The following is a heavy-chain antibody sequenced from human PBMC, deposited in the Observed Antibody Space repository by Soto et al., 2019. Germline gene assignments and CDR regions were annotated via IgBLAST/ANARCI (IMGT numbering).Heavy chain of an antibody. V-gene: IGHV1-69*13. CDR1: GGTFSSYA. J-gene: IGHJ6*02. Sequence: SVKVSCKASGGTFSSYAISWVRQAPGQGLEWMGGIIPIFGTANYAQKFQGRVTITADESTSTAYMELSSLRSEDTAVYYCARDPDYDFGQRPDYYYGMDVWGQGTTVTVSS. D-gene: IGHD3-3*01. CDR2: IIPIFGTA. CDR3: ARDPDYDFGQRPDYYYGMDV.